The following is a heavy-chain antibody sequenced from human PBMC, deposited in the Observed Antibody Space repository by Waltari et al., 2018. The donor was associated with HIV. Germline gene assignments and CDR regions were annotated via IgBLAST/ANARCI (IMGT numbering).Heavy chain of an antibody. CDR3: ATGGARGMDI. J-gene: IGHJ6*02. CDR2: LYDNGRT. CDR1: GGSIGSYW. Sequence: QVQLQESGPGVVKSSEALSLHCSVSGGSIGSYWLNWVRQPPGKGLQWIGYLYDNGRTIYNPSLRSRVTISSDASGKQFSLKLTSVTAADTAIYYCATGGARGMDIWGHGTTVTVSS. V-gene: IGHV4-4*08.